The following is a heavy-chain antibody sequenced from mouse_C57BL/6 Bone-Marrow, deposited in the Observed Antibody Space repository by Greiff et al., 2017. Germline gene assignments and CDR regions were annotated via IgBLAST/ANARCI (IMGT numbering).Heavy chain of an antibody. CDR3: ARDGSYWDFDV. V-gene: IGHV5-4*01. CDR2: ISDGGSYT. J-gene: IGHJ1*03. Sequence: EVKLVESGGGLVKPGGSLKLSCAASGFTFSSYAMSWVRQTPEKRLEWVATISDGGSYTYYPDNVKGRFTISRDNAKNNLYLQMSHLKSEDTAMYYCARDGSYWDFDVWGTETTVTVSS. CDR1: GFTFSSYA.